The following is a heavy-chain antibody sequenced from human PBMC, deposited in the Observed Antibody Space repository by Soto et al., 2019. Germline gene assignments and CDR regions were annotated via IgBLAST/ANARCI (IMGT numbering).Heavy chain of an antibody. V-gene: IGHV1-2*02. D-gene: IGHD2-8*01. CDR1: GYTFTAYF. CDR2: INPYSGGT. Sequence: GASVKVSCKASGYTFTAYFIHWVRQAPGQGLEGLGWINPYSGGTKYSEKFQGRLTMTGDTSIDTAYMDLSSLKTDDTAVYYGSEQMVCRGLRPHFDNWGKGTLATVSS. J-gene: IGHJ4*02. CDR3: SEQMVCRGLRPHFDN.